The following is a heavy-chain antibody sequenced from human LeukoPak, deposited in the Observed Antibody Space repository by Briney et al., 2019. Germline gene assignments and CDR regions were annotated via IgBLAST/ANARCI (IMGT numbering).Heavy chain of an antibody. D-gene: IGHD3-10*01. CDR2: IWFDGSKK. CDR1: GFTFRTYG. CDR3: AKGRGSTLGAWHFDF. Sequence: GGSLRLSCEGSGFTFRTYGMYWVRQAPGKGLEWVAVIWFDGSKKYYADSVKGRFTISRDDSKNTLYLYMNSLRADDTAVYYCAKGRGSTLGAWHFDFWGQGTLVTVSS. J-gene: IGHJ4*02. V-gene: IGHV3-33*06.